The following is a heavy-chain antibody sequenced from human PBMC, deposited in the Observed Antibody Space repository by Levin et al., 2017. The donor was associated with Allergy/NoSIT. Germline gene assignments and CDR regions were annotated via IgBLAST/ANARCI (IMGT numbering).Heavy chain of an antibody. CDR1: GYTFTGYY. J-gene: IGHJ5*02. D-gene: IGHD6-13*01. Sequence: ASVKVSCKASGYTFTGYYMHWVRQAPGQGLEWMGWINPNSGGTNYAQKFQGRVTMTRDTSISTAYMELSRLRSDDTAVYYCARGDSSSWYPPRMMNWFDPWGQGTLVTVSS. CDR3: ARGDSSSWYPPRMMNWFDP. CDR2: INPNSGGT. V-gene: IGHV1-2*02.